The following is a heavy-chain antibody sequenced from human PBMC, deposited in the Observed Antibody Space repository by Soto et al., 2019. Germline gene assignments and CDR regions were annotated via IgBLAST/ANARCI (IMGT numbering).Heavy chain of an antibody. CDR1: GGSISSGDYY. Sequence: SETLSLTCTVSGGSISSGDYYWSWIRQPPGKGLEWIGYIYYSGSTYYNPSLKSRVTISVDTSKNQFSLKLSSVTAAGTAVYYCARDNYDSSGYYSDHDAFDIWGQGTMVTVSS. J-gene: IGHJ3*02. CDR3: ARDNYDSSGYYSDHDAFDI. D-gene: IGHD3-22*01. V-gene: IGHV4-30-4*01. CDR2: IYYSGST.